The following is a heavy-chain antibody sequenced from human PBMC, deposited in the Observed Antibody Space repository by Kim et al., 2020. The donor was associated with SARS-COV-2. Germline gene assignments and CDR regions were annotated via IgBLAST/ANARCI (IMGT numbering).Heavy chain of an antibody. CDR3: ARDQMFGDSPYYYYYMDV. D-gene: IGHD3-10*02. CDR2: ISSSGSTI. J-gene: IGHJ6*03. V-gene: IGHV3-48*03. CDR1: GFTFSSHA. Sequence: GGSLRLSCAASGFTFSSHAMNWVRQAPGKGLEWILYISSSGSTIYYADSVKGRFTISRDNAKNSLYLQMNSLRAEDTALYYCARDQMFGDSPYYYYYMDVWGKGTTVTVSS.